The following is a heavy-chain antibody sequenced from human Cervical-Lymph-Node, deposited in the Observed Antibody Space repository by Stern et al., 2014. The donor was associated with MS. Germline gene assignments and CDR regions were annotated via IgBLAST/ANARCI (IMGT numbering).Heavy chain of an antibody. J-gene: IGHJ3*02. V-gene: IGHV4-31*03. D-gene: IGHD3-22*01. CDR2: IYHSGNT. CDR3: ARGNRAFYYGDAFDM. Sequence: QVQLVESGPGLVKPSQTLSLTCTVSGGSLTRGGHYWTWIRQYPGKGLEWIGYIYHSGNTDYNPSLKSRVSISVDTSKHQFSLRLSSMTDADTAVYYCARGNRAFYYGDAFDMWGHGTMVTVSS. CDR1: GGSLTRGGHY.